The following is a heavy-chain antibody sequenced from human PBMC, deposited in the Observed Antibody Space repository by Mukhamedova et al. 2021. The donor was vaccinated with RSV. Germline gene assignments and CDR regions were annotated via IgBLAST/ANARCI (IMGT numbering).Heavy chain of an antibody. D-gene: IGHD3-16*01. CDR2: ISGRGVST. CDR3: AKQGGWFDP. V-gene: IGHV3-23*01. J-gene: IGHJ5*02. Sequence: VSGISGRGVSTYYADSVNGRFTISRDNSKNTLHLQMSSLRAEDTAVYYCAKQGGWFDPWGQGTIVTVSS.